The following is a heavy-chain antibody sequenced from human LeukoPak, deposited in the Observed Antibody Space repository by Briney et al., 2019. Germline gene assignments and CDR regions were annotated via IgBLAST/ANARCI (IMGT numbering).Heavy chain of an antibody. CDR1: GFTFSSYG. CDR3: AKDSYYYGSGSYYLEGPALSFDY. D-gene: IGHD3-10*01. V-gene: IGHV3-23*01. CDR2: ISGSGGST. J-gene: IGHJ4*02. Sequence: GGSLRLSCAASGFTFSSYGMSWVRQAPGKGLEWVSAISGSGGSTYYADSVKGRFTISRDNSKNTLYLQMNSPRAEDTAVYYCAKDSYYYGSGSYYLEGPALSFDYWGQGTLVTVSS.